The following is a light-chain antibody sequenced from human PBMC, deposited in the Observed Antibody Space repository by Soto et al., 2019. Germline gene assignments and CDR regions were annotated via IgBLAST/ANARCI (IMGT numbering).Light chain of an antibody. Sequence: EIVMTQSPVTLSMSPGERATLSCRAGQSVSSNLAWYQQKPGQAPRLLIYGASTRATGIPARFTGSGSGTEFTLTISSLQSEDFAVYYCQQYNKWPPLTFGGGTKVDIK. CDR1: QSVSSN. V-gene: IGKV3-15*01. CDR3: QQYNKWPPLT. CDR2: GAS. J-gene: IGKJ4*01.